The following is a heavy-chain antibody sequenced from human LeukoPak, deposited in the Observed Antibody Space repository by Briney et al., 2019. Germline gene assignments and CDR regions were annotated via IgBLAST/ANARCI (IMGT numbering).Heavy chain of an antibody. V-gene: IGHV3-30*03. D-gene: IGHD6-25*01. J-gene: IGHJ4*02. CDR2: MSYDGSNK. CDR1: GFTFSSYG. Sequence: GGSLRLSCAASGFTFSSYGMHWVRQAPGKGLEWVAVMSYDGSNKYYADSVKGRFTISRDNSKNTLYLQMNSLRAEDTAVYYCARGTEGGIAASFNYWGQGTLVTVSS. CDR3: ARGTEGGIAASFNY.